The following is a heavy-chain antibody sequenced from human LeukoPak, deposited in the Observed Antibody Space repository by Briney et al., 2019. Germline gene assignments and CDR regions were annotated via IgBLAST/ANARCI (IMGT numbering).Heavy chain of an antibody. Sequence: GGSLRLSCAASGFSVSSDYINWFRQAPGKGLEWVSVIYSSGSTYYADSVEGRFTISRHTSENTLYLHMNNLGPEDTAVYYCVRATSSLAFDIWGQGKEVTVSS. CDR3: VRATSSLAFDI. CDR1: GFSVSSDY. CDR2: IYSSGST. D-gene: IGHD6-6*01. V-gene: IGHV3-53*04. J-gene: IGHJ3*02.